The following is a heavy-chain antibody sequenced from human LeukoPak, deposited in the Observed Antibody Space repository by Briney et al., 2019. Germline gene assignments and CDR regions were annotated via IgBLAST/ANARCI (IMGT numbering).Heavy chain of an antibody. J-gene: IGHJ3*02. CDR3: AKARTYYYDSSGPFGAFDI. D-gene: IGHD3-22*01. V-gene: IGHV3-23*01. Sequence: GGSLRLSCAASGFTFSSYAMSWVRQAPGKGLEWASVISGSGGSTYYADSVKGRFTISRDNSKNTLYLQMNSLRAEDTAVYYCAKARTYYYDSSGPFGAFDIWGQGTMVTVSS. CDR2: ISGSGGST. CDR1: GFTFSSYA.